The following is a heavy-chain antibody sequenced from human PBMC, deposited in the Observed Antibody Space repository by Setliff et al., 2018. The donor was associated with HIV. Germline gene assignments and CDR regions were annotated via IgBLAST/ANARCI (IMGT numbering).Heavy chain of an antibody. CDR3: ARVAWIQLWNGDFDI. CDR2: INPNSGGT. D-gene: IGHD5-18*01. Sequence: ASVKVSCKASGFTFIDYYIHWVRQAPGQGLEWMGWINPNSGGTNYAQKFQGRVIMTRDTSFSTAYMELSSLKSDDTAVYYCARVAWIQLWNGDFDIWGQGTTVTVSS. J-gene: IGHJ3*02. V-gene: IGHV1-2*02. CDR1: GFTFIDYY.